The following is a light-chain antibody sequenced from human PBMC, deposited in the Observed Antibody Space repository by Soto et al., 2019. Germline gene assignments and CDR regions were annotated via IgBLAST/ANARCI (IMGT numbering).Light chain of an antibody. CDR2: EGS. CDR3: CSYAGSSTPFV. Sequence: QSALTQPAYVSGSPVQSITISCTGTSSDVGSYNLVSWYQQHPGKAPKLMIYEGSKRPSGVSNRFSGSKSGNTASLTISGLQAEDEADYYCCSYAGSSTPFVFGTGTKVTVL. CDR1: SSDVGSYNL. V-gene: IGLV2-23*01. J-gene: IGLJ1*01.